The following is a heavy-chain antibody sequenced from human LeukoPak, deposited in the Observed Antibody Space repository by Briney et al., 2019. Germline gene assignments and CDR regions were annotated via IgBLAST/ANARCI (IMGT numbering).Heavy chain of an antibody. CDR2: FDAEDGKT. CDR3: AAIRPYFSPYFSHSRGYSNPPNWFDP. Sequence: GASVKVSCKVSGYTLTELSIHWVRQAPGKGLEWMGGFDAEDGKTIYGHNFRGRVTMTEDSSTDTAYMELSGLRSDDTAVYYCAAIRPYFSPYFSHSRGYSNPPNWFDPWGQGTLVTVSS. CDR1: GYTLTELS. J-gene: IGHJ5*02. D-gene: IGHD3-22*01. V-gene: IGHV1-24*01.